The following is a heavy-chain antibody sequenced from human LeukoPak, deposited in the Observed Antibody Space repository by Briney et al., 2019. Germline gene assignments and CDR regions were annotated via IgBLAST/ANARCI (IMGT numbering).Heavy chain of an antibody. J-gene: IGHJ6*04. D-gene: IGHD4-17*01. V-gene: IGHV3-30*04. CDR3: ARDRRGDDYYYYGMDV. CDR1: GFTFSSYA. CDR2: ISYDGSNK. Sequence: GRSLRLSCAASGFTFSSYAMHWVRQAPGKGLEWVAVISYDGSNKYYADSVKGRSTISRDNSKNTLYLQMNSLRAEDTAVYYCARDRRGDDYYYYGMDVWGKGTTVTVSS.